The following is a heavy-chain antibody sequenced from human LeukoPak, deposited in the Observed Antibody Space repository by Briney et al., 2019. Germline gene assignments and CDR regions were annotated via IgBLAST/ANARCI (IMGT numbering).Heavy chain of an antibody. CDR3: ARQDDYDILTGYYSRGGYYFDY. J-gene: IGHJ4*02. D-gene: IGHD3-9*01. Sequence: SETLSLTRTVSGGSISSSSYYWGWIRQPPGKGLEWIGSIYYSGSTYYNPSLKSRVTISVDTSKNQFSLKLSSVTAADTAVYYCARQDDYDILTGYYSRGGYYFDYWGQGTLVTVSS. CDR2: IYYSGST. V-gene: IGHV4-39*01. CDR1: GGSISSSSYY.